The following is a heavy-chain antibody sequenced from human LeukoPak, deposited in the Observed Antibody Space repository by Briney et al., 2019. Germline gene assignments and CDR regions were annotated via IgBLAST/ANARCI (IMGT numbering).Heavy chain of an antibody. V-gene: IGHV4-59*01. D-gene: IGHD4-23*01. CDR3: AREVVVTDSFDI. CDR1: GVSISSYY. CDR2: IYYSGST. Sequence: SETLSLTCTVSGVSISSYYWSWIRQPPGKGPEWIGYIYYSGSTNYNPSLKSRVTISVDTSKNHFSLKLSSVTAADTAVYYCAREVVVTDSFDIWGQGTMVTVSS. J-gene: IGHJ3*02.